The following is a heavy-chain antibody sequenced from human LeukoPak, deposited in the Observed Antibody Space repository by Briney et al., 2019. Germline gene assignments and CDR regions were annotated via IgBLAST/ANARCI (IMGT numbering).Heavy chain of an antibody. D-gene: IGHD1-14*01. J-gene: IGHJ4*02. Sequence: GGSLRLSCAASGFTFSSYTMSWVRQAPGKGLEWVSAISGTGGHTYYADAMKGRFTISRDNSKNTLYLQMNSLRAEDTAVYYCAKRPPGGSGEHHFDQWGQGILVTVSS. CDR1: GFTFSSYT. V-gene: IGHV3-23*01. CDR3: AKRPPGGSGEHHFDQ. CDR2: ISGTGGHT.